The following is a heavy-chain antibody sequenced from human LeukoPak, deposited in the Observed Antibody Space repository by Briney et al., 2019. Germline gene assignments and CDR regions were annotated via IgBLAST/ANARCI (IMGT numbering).Heavy chain of an antibody. CDR3: VREAAATLFDY. Sequence: GGSLGLSCAASGFTFSSYTMNWVRQAPGKGLEWVAAISSSSRDIFYADSVKGRFTISRDNTQNSLSLQMNSLRAEDTAVYYCVREAAATLFDYWGQGTLVTVSS. CDR2: ISSSSRDI. CDR1: GFTFSSYT. D-gene: IGHD1-26*01. J-gene: IGHJ4*02. V-gene: IGHV3-21*01.